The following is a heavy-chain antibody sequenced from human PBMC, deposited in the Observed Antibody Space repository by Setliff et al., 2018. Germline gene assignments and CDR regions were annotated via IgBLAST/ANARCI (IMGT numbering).Heavy chain of an antibody. J-gene: IGHJ3*01. Sequence: GGSLRLSCAASGFTFSTAWMNWVRQAPGKGLEWVGRIKGKNDGLATDYAAPVKGRFTISRDDSKNMLYLQMNSLKTEDTAVYYCTTDPSPTFGGVIGAAFDFWGQGTMVTVSS. D-gene: IGHD3-16*01. CDR3: TTDPSPTFGGVIGAAFDF. CDR2: IKGKNDGLAT. CDR1: GFTFSTAW. V-gene: IGHV3-15*07.